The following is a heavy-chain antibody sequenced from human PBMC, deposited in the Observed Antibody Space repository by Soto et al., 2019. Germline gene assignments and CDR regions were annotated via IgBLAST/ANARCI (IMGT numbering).Heavy chain of an antibody. Sequence: GGSLRLSCAASGFTFNNAWMNWVRQAPGKGLEWVGRIKSKTDGGTTDYAAPVKGRFTISRDDSKNTLFLQMNSLKTEDTAVYYCKADMTDAFDIWGQGTMVTVSS. CDR2: IKSKTDGGTT. V-gene: IGHV3-15*01. J-gene: IGHJ3*02. CDR3: KADMTDAFDI. D-gene: IGHD3-9*01. CDR1: GFTFNNAW.